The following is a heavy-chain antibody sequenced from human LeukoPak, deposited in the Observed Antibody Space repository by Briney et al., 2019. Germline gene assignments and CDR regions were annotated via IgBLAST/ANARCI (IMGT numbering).Heavy chain of an antibody. J-gene: IGHJ3*02. Sequence: QPGRSLRLSCAASGFTFSSYGMHWVRHAPGKGLEWVAVIWYDGSNKYYADSVKGRFTISRDNSKNTLYLQMNSLRAEDTAVYYCAKDLRAAAGTDAFDIWGQGTMVTVSS. CDR2: IWYDGSNK. V-gene: IGHV3-33*06. CDR3: AKDLRAAAGTDAFDI. CDR1: GFTFSSYG. D-gene: IGHD6-13*01.